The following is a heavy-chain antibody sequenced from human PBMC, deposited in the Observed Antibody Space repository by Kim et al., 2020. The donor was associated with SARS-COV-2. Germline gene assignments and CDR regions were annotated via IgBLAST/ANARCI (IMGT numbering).Heavy chain of an antibody. CDR1: GYTFTSYG. CDR2: ISAYNGNT. J-gene: IGHJ6*03. Sequence: ASVKVSCKASGYTFTSYGISWVRQAPGQGLEWMGWISAYNGNTNYATKLQGRVTMTTDTSTSTAYMELRSLRSDDTAVYFCARSKYHLSPLYYMDVWGRGTTVTVSS. V-gene: IGHV1-18*01. CDR3: ARSKYHLSPLYYMDV. D-gene: IGHD2-2*01.